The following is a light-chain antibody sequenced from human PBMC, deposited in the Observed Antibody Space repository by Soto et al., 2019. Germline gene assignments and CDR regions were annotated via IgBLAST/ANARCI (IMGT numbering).Light chain of an antibody. Sequence: QSALTQPASVSGSPGQSITISCTGTSSDVGGYNYVSWYQQYPGKAPKLMLYDVSNRPSGVSNRFSGSKSGNTASLTISGLQPEDEADYYCGAYTSITSLTVIFGGGTKATVL. CDR2: DVS. J-gene: IGLJ2*01. CDR3: GAYTSITSLTVI. V-gene: IGLV2-14*01. CDR1: SSDVGGYNY.